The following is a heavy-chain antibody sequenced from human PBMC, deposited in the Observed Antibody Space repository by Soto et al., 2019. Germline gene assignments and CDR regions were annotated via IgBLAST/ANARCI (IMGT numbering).Heavy chain of an antibody. Sequence: SLTCTVSGGSISSYYWSWIRQPPGKGLEWIGYIYYSGSTNYNPSLKSRVTISVDTSKNQFSLKLSSVTAADTAVYYCARDCSSTSCYQPEGDYYYYGMDVWGQGTTVTVSS. D-gene: IGHD2-2*01. CDR1: GGSISSYY. V-gene: IGHV4-59*01. CDR3: ARDCSSTSCYQPEGDYYYYGMDV. J-gene: IGHJ6*02. CDR2: IYYSGST.